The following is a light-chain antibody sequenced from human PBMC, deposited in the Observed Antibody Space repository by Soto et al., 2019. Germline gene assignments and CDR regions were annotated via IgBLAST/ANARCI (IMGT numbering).Light chain of an antibody. CDR1: SSDVGGYNF. CDR3: SSHSGSNLVV. CDR2: EVN. V-gene: IGLV2-8*01. Sequence: QSALTQPPSASGSPGQSVTISCTGTSSDVGGYNFVSWYQQHPGKAPRLMIYEVNKRPSGVPDRFSGSKSGNTASLTVSGLQAEDEADYYCSSHSGSNLVVFGSGTQLTVL. J-gene: IGLJ2*01.